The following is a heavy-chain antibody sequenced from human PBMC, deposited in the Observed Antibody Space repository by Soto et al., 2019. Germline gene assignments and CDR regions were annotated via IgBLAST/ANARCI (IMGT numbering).Heavy chain of an antibody. J-gene: IGHJ4*02. CDR3: AREKVVPAAMPDY. CDR2: ISYDGSNK. V-gene: IGHV3-30-3*01. Sequence: QVQLVESGGGVVQPGRSLRLSCAASGFTFSSYAMHWVRQAPGKGLEWVAVISYDGSNKYYADSVKGRFTISRDNSKNTLYRQMNSLRAEDTAVYYCAREKVVPAAMPDYWGQGTLVTVSS. D-gene: IGHD2-2*01. CDR1: GFTFSSYA.